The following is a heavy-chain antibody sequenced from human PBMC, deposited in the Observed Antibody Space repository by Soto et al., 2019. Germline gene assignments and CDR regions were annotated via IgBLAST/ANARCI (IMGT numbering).Heavy chain of an antibody. CDR3: AREGNYYDSSGYYIQYFDY. Sequence: PGGSLRLSCEASGFTFSTYNMNWVRQAPGKGLEWVSCNSSSLGYIYYADSVKGRFTISRDNAKNSLYLQVNSLRAEDTAVYYCAREGNYYDSSGYYIQYFDYWGQGTLVTVSS. D-gene: IGHD3-22*01. CDR1: GFTFSTYN. CDR2: NSSSLGYI. J-gene: IGHJ4*02. V-gene: IGHV3-21*01.